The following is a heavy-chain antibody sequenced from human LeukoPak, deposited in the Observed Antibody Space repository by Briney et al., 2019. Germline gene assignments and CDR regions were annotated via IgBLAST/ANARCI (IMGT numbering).Heavy chain of an antibody. CDR2: IDPSDSYT. CDR1: GYSFTSYW. V-gene: IGHV5-10-1*01. CDR3: ATLSVRGVSIFDI. J-gene: IGHJ3*02. D-gene: IGHD3-10*01. Sequence: GESLKISCKGSGYSFTSYWISWVRQIPGKGLEWMGRIDPSDSYTNYSPSFQGPFPISADKAISTAYLQWSSLKASDTAMYYWATLSVRGVSIFDIWGQGTMVTVSS.